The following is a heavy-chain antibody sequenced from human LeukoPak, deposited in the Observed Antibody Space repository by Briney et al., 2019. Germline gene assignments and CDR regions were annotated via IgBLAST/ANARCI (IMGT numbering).Heavy chain of an antibody. J-gene: IGHJ4*02. CDR1: RYTCTAYY. Sequence: ASVKVSCKTSRYTCTAYYIHWPRQAPGQGLEWMGWMNPNSGGTKYAQTFQGRVTLTRDTSISTAYLELSSLTSDDTAVYFCARQGSNSSGWYPVDDWGQGTLVTVSS. CDR3: ARQGSNSSGWYPVDD. D-gene: IGHD6-19*01. CDR2: MNPNSGGT. V-gene: IGHV1-2*02.